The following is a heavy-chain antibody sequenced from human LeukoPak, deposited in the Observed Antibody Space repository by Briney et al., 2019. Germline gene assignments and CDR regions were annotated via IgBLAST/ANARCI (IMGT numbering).Heavy chain of an antibody. CDR2: INPNSGGT. Sequence: ASVTVSCKTSGYTFTDYYMHWVRQAPGQGLEWMGWINPNSGGTNYAQKFRGRVTMTRDTSISTAYMELSRLRSDDTAVYYCARGDYGGNLAFDYWGQGTLVTVSS. D-gene: IGHD4-23*01. CDR1: GYTFTDYY. V-gene: IGHV1-2*02. CDR3: ARGDYGGNLAFDY. J-gene: IGHJ4*02.